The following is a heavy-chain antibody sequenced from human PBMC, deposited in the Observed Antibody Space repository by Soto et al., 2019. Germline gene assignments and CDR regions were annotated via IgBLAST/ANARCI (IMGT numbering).Heavy chain of an antibody. J-gene: IGHJ4*02. D-gene: IGHD5-18*01. CDR2: IYWDDDK. CDR1: GFSLSTNGVG. CDR3: AHSQQLSLDY. V-gene: IGHV2-5*02. Sequence: QITLKESGPTLVKPTQTLTLTCTFSGFSLSTNGVGVGWIRQPPGKALEWLALIYWDDDKRYSPSLKSRLTITKDTSKNQVVLTMTNMDPVDTATYYCAHSQQLSLDYWGQGTLVTVSS.